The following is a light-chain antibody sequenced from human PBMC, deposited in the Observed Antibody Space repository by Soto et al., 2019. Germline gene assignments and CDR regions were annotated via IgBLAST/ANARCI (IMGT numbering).Light chain of an antibody. CDR1: QSVSSSY. V-gene: IGKV3-20*01. CDR2: GAS. Sequence: EIVLTQSPGPLSLSPGERTTLSCRASQSVSSSYLAWYQQKPGQAPRLLIYGASSRATGIPDRFSGSGSGTDFTLTISRLEPEDFAVYYCQQYGSSPRTFGQGTKV. CDR3: QQYGSSPRT. J-gene: IGKJ1*01.